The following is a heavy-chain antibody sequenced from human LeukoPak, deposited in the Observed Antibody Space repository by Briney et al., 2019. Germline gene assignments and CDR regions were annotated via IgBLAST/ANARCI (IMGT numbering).Heavy chain of an antibody. V-gene: IGHV3-23*01. Sequence: GGSLRLSCAASGFTFSSYAMSWVRQAPGKGLEWVSAISGSGGSTYYADSVKGRFTISRDNSKNTLYLQMNSLRAEDTAVYYCAKDYDILTGYSNWFDLWGQGTLVTVSS. CDR3: AKDYDILTGYSNWFDL. CDR1: GFTFSSYA. D-gene: IGHD3-9*01. CDR2: ISGSGGST. J-gene: IGHJ5*02.